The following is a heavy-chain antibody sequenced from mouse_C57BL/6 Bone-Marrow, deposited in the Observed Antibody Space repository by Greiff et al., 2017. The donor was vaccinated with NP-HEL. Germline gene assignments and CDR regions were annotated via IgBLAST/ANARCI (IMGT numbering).Heavy chain of an antibody. CDR1: GFTFSSYA. J-gene: IGHJ3*01. Sequence: EVQRVESGGGLVKPGGSLKLSCAASGFTFSSYAMSWVRQTPEKRLEWVATISDGGSYTYYPDNVKGRFTISRDNAKNNLYLQMSHLKSEDTAMYYCARGGGYYGSSYWFAYWGQGTLVTVSA. V-gene: IGHV5-4*01. CDR2: ISDGGSYT. D-gene: IGHD1-1*01. CDR3: ARGGGYYGSSYWFAY.